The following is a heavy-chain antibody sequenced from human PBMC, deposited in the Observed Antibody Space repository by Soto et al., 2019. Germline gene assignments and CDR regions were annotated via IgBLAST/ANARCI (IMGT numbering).Heavy chain of an antibody. J-gene: IGHJ4*02. V-gene: IGHV3-74*01. Sequence: EVQLVESGGGLVQPGGSLRLSCAASGFTFSSNWMHWVRQAPGKGLVWVSRINRDGSTTSYADSVKGRFTISRDTAKNTLYLHMSSLRAEDTAVYYCARADSYCFDYWGQGTLVTVSS. CDR3: ARADSYCFDY. D-gene: IGHD2-15*01. CDR2: INRDGSTT. CDR1: GFTFSSNW.